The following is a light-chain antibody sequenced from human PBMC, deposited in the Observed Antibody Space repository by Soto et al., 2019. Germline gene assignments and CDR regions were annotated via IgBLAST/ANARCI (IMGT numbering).Light chain of an antibody. CDR3: EDPSTSAVT. CDR1: QSVSSSY. V-gene: IGKV3D-20*02. CDR2: DAS. Sequence: VLTQNAGTLSLYGSGRATLSFSASQSVSSSYLVWYQQKPGQAPRLLIYDASNRATGIPARFSCSESETEFNLTMSSRHSEYAALSNYEDPSTSAVTFARGTRLEIK. J-gene: IGKJ5*01.